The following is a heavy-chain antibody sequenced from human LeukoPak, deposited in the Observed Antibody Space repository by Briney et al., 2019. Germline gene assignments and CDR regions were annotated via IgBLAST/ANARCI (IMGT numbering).Heavy chain of an antibody. Sequence: GGSLRLSCAASGFTFSSYAMSWVRQAPGKGLEWVSAISGSGGSTYYADSVKGRFTISRDNSKNTLYLQMNSLRAEDTAVYYCAKDILSRRDSSGYPLDYWRQGTLVTVSS. CDR1: GFTFSSYA. V-gene: IGHV3-23*01. CDR3: AKDILSRRDSSGYPLDY. J-gene: IGHJ4*02. D-gene: IGHD3-22*01. CDR2: ISGSGGST.